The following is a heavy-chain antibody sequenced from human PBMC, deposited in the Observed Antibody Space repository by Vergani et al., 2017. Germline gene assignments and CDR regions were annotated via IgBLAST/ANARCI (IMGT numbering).Heavy chain of an antibody. CDR1: VFMFSNYW. V-gene: IGHV3-7*01. CDR2: IKQDGSEK. D-gene: IGHD2-21*01. J-gene: IGHJ3*02. Sequence: EVQLVESGGGLVQPGGSLRLSCAASVFMFSNYWMNWVRQAPGKGLEWVAKIKQDGSEKYYVDSVRGRFTISRDNAKNSLYLQMNSLRAEDTAVYHWARPSAPGECDALDIWGEGTMVTVSS. CDR3: ARPSAPGECDALDI.